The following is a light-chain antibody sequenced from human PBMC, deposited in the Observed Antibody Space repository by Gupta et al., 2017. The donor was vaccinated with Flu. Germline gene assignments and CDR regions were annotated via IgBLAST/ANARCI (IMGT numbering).Light chain of an antibody. CDR3: AAWDDSLNGVV. J-gene: IGLJ2*01. V-gene: IGLV1-44*01. CDR2: SNN. Sequence: QSVLTQPPSASGTPGQRVTISCSGSISNIGSTTVNWYQQLPGTAPKVLIYSNNQRPSGGRDRFSGSKSGTSASLAISGLQSEEEADYYCAAWDDSLNGVVVGGGTKLTVL. CDR1: ISNIGSTT.